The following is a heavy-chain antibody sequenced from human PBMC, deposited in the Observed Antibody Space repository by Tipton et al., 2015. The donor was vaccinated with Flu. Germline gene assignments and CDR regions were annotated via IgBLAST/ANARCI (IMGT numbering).Heavy chain of an antibody. CDR3: TRVVVVPAATLDY. CDR2: IRSKAYGGTT. Sequence: LSLTCTASGFTFGDYAMSWVRQAPGKGLEWVGFIRSKAYGGTTEYAASVKGRFTISRDDSKSIAYLQMNSLKTEDTAVYYCTRVVVVPAATLDYWGQGTLVTVSS. J-gene: IGHJ4*02. CDR1: GFTFGDYA. D-gene: IGHD2-2*01. V-gene: IGHV3-49*04.